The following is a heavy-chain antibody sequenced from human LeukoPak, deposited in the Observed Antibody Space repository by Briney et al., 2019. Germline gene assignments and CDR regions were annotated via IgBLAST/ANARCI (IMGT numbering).Heavy chain of an antibody. CDR2: ISYDGSNK. D-gene: IGHD3-10*01. V-gene: IGHV3-30*19. CDR3: AREYTMVRGVIPFDY. Sequence: GGSLRLSCAASGFTFSNYAMHWVRQAPGKGLEWVAVISYDGSNKYYADSVKGRFTISRDNSKNTLYLQMNSLRAEDTAVYYCAREYTMVRGVIPFDYWGQGTLVTVSS. CDR1: GFTFSNYA. J-gene: IGHJ4*02.